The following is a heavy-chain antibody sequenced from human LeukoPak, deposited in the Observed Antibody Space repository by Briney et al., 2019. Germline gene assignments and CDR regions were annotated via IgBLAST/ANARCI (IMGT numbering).Heavy chain of an antibody. V-gene: IGHV4-59*08. CDR2: IYYNGNT. CDR1: GGSISSYY. J-gene: IGHJ4*02. CDR3: ARHSGCSWSYFDH. D-gene: IGHD6-13*01. Sequence: SETLSLTCTVSGGSISSYYWSWIRQPPGKGLEWIGYIYYNGNTKYNPSLKSRVTTSEDTSKNQFSLTLSSVTAADTAMYYCARHSGCSWSYFDHWGQGILVTVSS.